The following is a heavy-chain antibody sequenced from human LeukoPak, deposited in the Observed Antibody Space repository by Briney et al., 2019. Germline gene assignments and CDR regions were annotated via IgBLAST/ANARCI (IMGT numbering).Heavy chain of an antibody. J-gene: IGHJ4*02. D-gene: IGHD5-12*01. V-gene: IGHV3-21*06. CDR1: SFTFSAYV. CDR3: ARGPKSEWLQNYFDY. CDR2: ISSSSTYM. Sequence: GGSLRLSCAASSFTFSAYVMHWVRQAPGRGLEWVSSISSSSTYMSYADSVKGLFTVSRDNAENSLYLQMSGLRGEDTAVYYCARGPKSEWLQNYFDYWGQGALVAVSS.